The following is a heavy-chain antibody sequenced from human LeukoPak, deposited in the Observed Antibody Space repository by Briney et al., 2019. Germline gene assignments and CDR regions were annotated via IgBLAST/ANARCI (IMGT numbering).Heavy chain of an antibody. D-gene: IGHD3-16*02. J-gene: IGHJ3*02. CDR1: GFTFSSYG. CDR3: AKLYDYVWGSYRSYDAFDI. V-gene: IGHV3-30*02. Sequence: GGSLRLSCAASGFTFSSYGMHWVRQAPGKGLEWVAFIRYDGNNKYYADSVKGRFTISRDNSKNTLYLQMNSLRAEDTAVYYCAKLYDYVWGSYRSYDAFDIWGQGTMVTVPS. CDR2: IRYDGNNK.